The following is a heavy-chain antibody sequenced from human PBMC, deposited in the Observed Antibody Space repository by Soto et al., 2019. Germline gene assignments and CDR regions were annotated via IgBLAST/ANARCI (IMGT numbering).Heavy chain of an antibody. CDR1: GGSISSYY. CDR2: IYYSGRT. V-gene: IGHV4-59*01. Sequence: SETLSLTCTVSGGSISSYYWSWIRQPPGKGLEWIGYIYYSGRTNYNPSLKSRVTISVDTSKNQFSLKLSSVTAADTAVYYCARGGVRGVRAMYFFDYWGQGTLVTV. J-gene: IGHJ4*02. CDR3: ARGGVRGVRAMYFFDY. D-gene: IGHD3-10*01.